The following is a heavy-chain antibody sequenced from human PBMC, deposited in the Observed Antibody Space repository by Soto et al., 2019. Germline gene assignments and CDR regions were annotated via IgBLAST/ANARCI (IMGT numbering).Heavy chain of an antibody. CDR1: GGSLTTHY. Sequence: QVQLQESGPGLVKPSETLSLTCTVSGGSLTTHYWTLIRQPPGKGLEWIGYISSIGSTNYNPSLKRRVSISLDTSRNQFSLKLYSVTAADTAVYYCARGNYHFYYGVDVWGQGTTVTVSS. J-gene: IGHJ6*02. D-gene: IGHD1-7*01. CDR3: ARGNYHFYYGVDV. CDR2: ISSIGST. V-gene: IGHV4-59*11.